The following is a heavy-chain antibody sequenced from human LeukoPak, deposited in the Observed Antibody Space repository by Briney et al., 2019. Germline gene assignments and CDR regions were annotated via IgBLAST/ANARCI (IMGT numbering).Heavy chain of an antibody. J-gene: IGHJ3*02. Sequence: SETLSLTCTVSGYSISSGYFWGWIRQPPGKGLEWIGEINHSGSTKYNPSLNSRVTISVDMSKNQFSLKLNSVTAADTAVYYCASKDSSSYYYGALDIWGQGTMVTVSS. D-gene: IGHD3-22*01. CDR1: GYSISSGYF. CDR2: INHSGST. CDR3: ASKDSSSYYYGALDI. V-gene: IGHV4-38-2*02.